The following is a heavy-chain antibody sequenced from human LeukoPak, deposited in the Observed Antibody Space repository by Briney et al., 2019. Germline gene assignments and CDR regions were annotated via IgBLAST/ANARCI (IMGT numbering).Heavy chain of an antibody. V-gene: IGHV3-21*01. D-gene: IGHD6-19*01. CDR3: ARGIAVAAPDY. CDR2: SSSSSDV. Sequence: GGSLRLSCAASGFTFSRFSMNWVRQAPGKGLEWVSSSSSSSDVYYADSLKGRFTISRDNAKNSLYLQMNSLRADDTAVYYCARGIAVAAPDYWGQGSLVTVSS. J-gene: IGHJ4*02. CDR1: GFTFSRFS.